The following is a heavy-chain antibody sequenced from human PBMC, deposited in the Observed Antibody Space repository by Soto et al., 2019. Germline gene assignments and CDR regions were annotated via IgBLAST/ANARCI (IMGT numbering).Heavy chain of an antibody. CDR2: IYYSGST. CDR3: ARHVVVVAATQIYYYGMDV. Sequence: SETLSLTCTVSGGSISSGGYYWSWIRQHPGKGLEWIGYIYYSGSTYYNPSLKSRVTISVDTSKNQFSLKLSSVTAADTAVYYCARHVVVVAATQIYYYGMDVWGQGTTVTVSS. J-gene: IGHJ6*02. D-gene: IGHD2-15*01. CDR1: GGSISSGGYY. V-gene: IGHV4-31*03.